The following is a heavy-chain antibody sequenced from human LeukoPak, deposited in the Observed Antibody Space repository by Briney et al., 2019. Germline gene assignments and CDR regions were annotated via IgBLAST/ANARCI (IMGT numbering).Heavy chain of an antibody. V-gene: IGHV4-39*01. D-gene: IGHD3-3*01. CDR3: ARQGVLRFLEWSGDNWFDP. CDR2: IYYSGST. J-gene: IGHJ5*02. CDR1: GGSISSSSYY. Sequence: SETLSLTCTVSGGSISSSSYYWGWIRQPPGKGLEWIGSIYYSGSTYYNPSLKSRVTISVDTSKNQFSLKLSPVTAADTAVYYCARQGVLRFLEWSGDNWFDPWGQGTLVTVSS.